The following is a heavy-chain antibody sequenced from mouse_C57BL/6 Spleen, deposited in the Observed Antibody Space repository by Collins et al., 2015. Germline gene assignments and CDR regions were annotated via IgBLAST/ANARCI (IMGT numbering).Heavy chain of an antibody. J-gene: IGHJ3*01. CDR2: INPSNGGT. CDR3: ARGVYYGNYGVLPFAY. CDR1: GYTFISYW. V-gene: IGHV1-53*01. Sequence: QVQLQQPGTELVKPGASVKLSCKASGYTFISYWMHWVKQRPGQGLEWIGNINPSNGGTNYNEKFKSKATLTVDKSSSTAYMQLSSLTSEDSAVYYCARGVYYGNYGVLPFAYWGQGTLVTVSA. D-gene: IGHD2-1*01.